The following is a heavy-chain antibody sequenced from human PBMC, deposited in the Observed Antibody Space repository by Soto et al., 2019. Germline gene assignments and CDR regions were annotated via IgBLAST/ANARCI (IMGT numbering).Heavy chain of an antibody. CDR3: ARPSGSIDS. D-gene: IGHD1-26*01. CDR1: GVSISSGIYY. Sequence: QLQLQESGPGLVKPSETLSLTCTVSGVSISSGIYYWGWIRQPPGKGLEWSGNIDYRGTTYYNPSSKTIVTVSVATSTNQVLLSLTSVTAAEAALESCARPSGSIDSWGQGTLVTVSS. J-gene: IGHJ4*02. V-gene: IGHV4-39*01. CDR2: IDYRGTT.